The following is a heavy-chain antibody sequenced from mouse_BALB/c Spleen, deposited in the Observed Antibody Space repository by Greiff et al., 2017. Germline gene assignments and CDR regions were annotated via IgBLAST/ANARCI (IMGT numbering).Heavy chain of an antibody. J-gene: IGHJ4*01. Sequence: EVQLVESGGGLVQPGGSRKLSCAASGFTFSSFGMHWVRQAPEKGLEWVAYISSGSSTIYYADTVKGRFTISRDNPKNTLFLQMTSLRSEDTAMYYCARSGKPMYYWGQGTSVTVSS. CDR2: ISSGSSTI. V-gene: IGHV5-17*02. CDR3: ARSGKPMYY. CDR1: GFTFSSFG. D-gene: IGHD1-1*01.